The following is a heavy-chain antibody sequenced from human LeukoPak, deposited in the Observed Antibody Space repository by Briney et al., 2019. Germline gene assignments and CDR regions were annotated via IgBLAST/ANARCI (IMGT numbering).Heavy chain of an antibody. CDR1: GGSISSYY. D-gene: IGHD1-26*01. V-gene: IGHV4-59*01. Sequence: SETLSLTCTVSGGSISSYYWSWIRQPPGKGLEWIGYIYYSGSTNYNPSLKSRVTISVDTSKNQFSLKLSSVTAADTAVYYCARETTNGGATPSLDYWGQGTLVTVSS. CDR3: ARETTNGGATPSLDY. J-gene: IGHJ4*02. CDR2: IYYSGST.